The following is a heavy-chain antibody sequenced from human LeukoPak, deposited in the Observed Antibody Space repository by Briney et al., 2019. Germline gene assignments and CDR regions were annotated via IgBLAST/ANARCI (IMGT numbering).Heavy chain of an antibody. Sequence: ASVKVSCKASGYTFSDYAMHWVRQAPGQRLEWMGWINAGNGNTKYSQKFQGRVTITRDTSASTAYMELSSLRSEDTAVYYCARTSRRDLTFDIWGQGTMVTVSS. J-gene: IGHJ3*02. V-gene: IGHV1-3*01. CDR3: ARTSRRDLTFDI. CDR2: INAGNGNT. CDR1: GYTFSDYA.